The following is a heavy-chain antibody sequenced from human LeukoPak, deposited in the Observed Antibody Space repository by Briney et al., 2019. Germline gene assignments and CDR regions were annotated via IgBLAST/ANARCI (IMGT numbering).Heavy chain of an antibody. Sequence: GESLKISCKGSGYSFTSYWIGWVRQMPGKGLEWMGIIYPGDSDTRYSLSFQGQVTISADKSISTAYLQWSSLKASDTAMYYCARNGGYSYADYYYYGMDVWGQGTTVTVSS. CDR2: IYPGDSDT. CDR3: ARNGGYSYADYYYYGMDV. CDR1: GYSFTSYW. J-gene: IGHJ6*02. V-gene: IGHV5-51*01. D-gene: IGHD5-18*01.